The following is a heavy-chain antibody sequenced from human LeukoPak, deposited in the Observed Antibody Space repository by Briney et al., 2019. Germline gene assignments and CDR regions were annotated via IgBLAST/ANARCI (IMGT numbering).Heavy chain of an antibody. J-gene: IGHJ4*02. D-gene: IGHD4-17*01. CDR2: IYYSGST. Sequence: SETLSLNCAVSGDSINYSRYYWGWIRQAPGKGLEWLGLIYYSGSTSYNPSLKGRITMSVDTSKNQFSLKLRSVTAADTAVYYCARDHDYGDYYEYWGQGTLVTVSS. V-gene: IGHV4-39*02. CDR1: GDSINYSRYY. CDR3: ARDHDYGDYYEY.